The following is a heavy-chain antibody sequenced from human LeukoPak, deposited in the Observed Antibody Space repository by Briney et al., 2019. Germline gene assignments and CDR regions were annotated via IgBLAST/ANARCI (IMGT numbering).Heavy chain of an antibody. J-gene: IGHJ4*02. CDR1: GGSFSGYY. D-gene: IGHD5-24*01. CDR2: INHSGST. Sequence: SETLSLTCAVYGGSFSGYYWSWIRQPPGEGLEWIGEINHSGSTNYNPSLKSRVTISVDTSKNQFSLKLSSVTAADTAVYYCVGGYNFFDYWGQGTLVTVSS. V-gene: IGHV4-34*01. CDR3: VGGYNFFDY.